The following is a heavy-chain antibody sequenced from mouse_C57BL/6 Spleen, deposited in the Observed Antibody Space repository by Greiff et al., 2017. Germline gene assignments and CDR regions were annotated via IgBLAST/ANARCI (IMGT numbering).Heavy chain of an antibody. V-gene: IGHV14-4*01. CDR2: IDPENGDT. Sequence: VQLQQSGAELVRPGASVKLSCTASGFNIKDDYMHWVKQRPEQGLEWIGWIDPENGDTEYASKFQGKATITADTSSNTAYLQLSSLTSEDTAVYYCTTSLITTVVHYAMDYWGQGTSVTVAS. CDR1: GFNIKDDY. D-gene: IGHD1-1*01. CDR3: TTSLITTVVHYAMDY. J-gene: IGHJ4*01.